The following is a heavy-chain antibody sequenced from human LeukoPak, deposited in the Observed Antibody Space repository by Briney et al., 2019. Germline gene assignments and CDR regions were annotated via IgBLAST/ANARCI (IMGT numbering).Heavy chain of an antibody. CDR3: ARQGVYSSSWPN. Sequence: GESLKISCKGSGYSLISSWIGWVRQMPGKGLEWMGIIYPADSDTRYSPSFQGQVTISADKSISTAYLQWSSLKASDTAMYYCARQGVYSSSWPNWGQGTLVTVSS. V-gene: IGHV5-51*01. J-gene: IGHJ4*02. CDR1: GYSLISSW. CDR2: IYPADSDT. D-gene: IGHD6-13*01.